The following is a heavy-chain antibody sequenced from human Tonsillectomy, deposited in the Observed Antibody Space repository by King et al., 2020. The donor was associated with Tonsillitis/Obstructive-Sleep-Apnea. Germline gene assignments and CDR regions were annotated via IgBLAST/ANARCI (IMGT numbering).Heavy chain of an antibody. CDR1: GYTFTSYY. V-gene: IGHV1-46*01. CDR2: INPSGGST. Sequence: QLVQSGAEVKKPGAAVKVSCKASGYTFTSYYMHWVRQAPGQGLEWMGIINPSGGSTSYAEKFQGRATMTRDTSTSTVNMELRSLRSEDTAVYYCARKCKTYDYDGSGYYFDYWGQGTLVTVSS. J-gene: IGHJ4*02. D-gene: IGHD3-22*01. CDR3: ARKCKTYDYDGSGYYFDY.